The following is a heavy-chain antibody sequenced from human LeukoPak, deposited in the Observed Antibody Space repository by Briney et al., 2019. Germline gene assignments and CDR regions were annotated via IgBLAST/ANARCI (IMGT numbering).Heavy chain of an antibody. CDR3: ARGLDYGSGSYPYYFDY. Sequence: GGSLRLSCAASGFTFSSYGMHWVRQAPGKGLEWVAVIWYDGSNKYYADSVEGRFTISRDNSKNTLYLQMNSLRAEDTAVYYCARGLDYGSGSYPYYFDYWGQGTLVTVSS. CDR1: GFTFSSYG. D-gene: IGHD3-10*01. CDR2: IWYDGSNK. J-gene: IGHJ4*02. V-gene: IGHV3-33*01.